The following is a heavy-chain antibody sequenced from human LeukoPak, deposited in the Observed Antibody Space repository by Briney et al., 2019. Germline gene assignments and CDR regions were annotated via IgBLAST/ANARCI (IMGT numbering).Heavy chain of an antibody. D-gene: IGHD4-17*01. Sequence: GGSLRLSCAASGFTFSSYSMNWVRQAPGKGLEWVSSISSSSSYIYYADSVKGRFTVSRDNAKNSLYLQMNSLRAEDTAVYYCARGIFVGYGDQDNNWFDPWGQGTLVTVSS. CDR3: ARGIFVGYGDQDNNWFDP. CDR2: ISSSSSYI. V-gene: IGHV3-21*01. J-gene: IGHJ5*02. CDR1: GFTFSSYS.